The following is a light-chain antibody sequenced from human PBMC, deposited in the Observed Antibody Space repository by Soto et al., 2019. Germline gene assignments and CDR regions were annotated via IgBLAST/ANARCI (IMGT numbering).Light chain of an antibody. CDR1: QSISNH. CDR3: QQSYSSPPT. CDR2: AAS. V-gene: IGKV1-39*01. J-gene: IGKJ1*01. Sequence: DIQMTQSPSSLSASVEDRVIITCRASQSISNHLNWYQQKPGKAPKLLIFAASSLQSGVPSRFSGSRSGPDFTLTISSLQPEDFATYYCQQSYSSPPTFGQRTKV.